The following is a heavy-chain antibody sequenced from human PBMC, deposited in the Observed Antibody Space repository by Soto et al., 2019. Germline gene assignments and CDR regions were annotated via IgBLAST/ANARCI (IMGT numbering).Heavy chain of an antibody. Sequence: PGGSLRLSCAASGFTFSSYGMHWVRQAPGKGLEWVAVISYDGSNKCYADSVKGRFTISRDNAKNSLYLQMNSLRAEDTALYYCAKDISDGDNYYYYMDVWGKGTTVTVSS. CDR3: AKDISDGDNYYYYMDV. J-gene: IGHJ6*03. D-gene: IGHD4-17*01. CDR1: GFTFSSYG. CDR2: ISYDGSNK. V-gene: IGHV3-30*18.